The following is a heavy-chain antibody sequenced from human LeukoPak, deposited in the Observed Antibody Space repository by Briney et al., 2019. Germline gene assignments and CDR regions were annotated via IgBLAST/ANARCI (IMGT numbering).Heavy chain of an antibody. D-gene: IGHD1-1*01. V-gene: IGHV4-4*07. CDR1: GGSISSYY. CDR3: ARCSTGTYYYYYYMDV. Sequence: NPSETLSLTCTVSGGSISSYYWSWIRQPAGKGLEWIGRIYTSGSTNYNPSLKSRVTMSVDTSKNHFSLKLSSVTAADTAVYYCARCSTGTYYYYYYMDVWGKGTTVTVSS. CDR2: IYTSGST. J-gene: IGHJ6*03.